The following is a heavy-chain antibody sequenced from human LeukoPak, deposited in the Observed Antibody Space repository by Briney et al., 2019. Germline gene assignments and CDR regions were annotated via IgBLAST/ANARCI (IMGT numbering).Heavy chain of an antibody. CDR1: GYTFTSYD. V-gene: IGHV1-69*05. CDR3: ARGGPNDAFDI. CDR2: IIPIFGTA. J-gene: IGHJ3*02. Sequence: GASVKVSCKASGYTFTSYDINWVRQAPGQGLEWMGGIIPIFGTANYGQKFQGRVTITTDESTSTAYMELSSPRSEDTAVYYCARGGPNDAFDIWGQGTMVTVSS.